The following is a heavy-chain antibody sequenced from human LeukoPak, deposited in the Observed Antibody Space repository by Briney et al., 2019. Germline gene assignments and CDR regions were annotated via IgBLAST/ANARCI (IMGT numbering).Heavy chain of an antibody. CDR1: GGSISSYY. Sequence: SETLSLTCTVSGGSISSYYWSWIRQPPGKGLEWIGYIYYSGSTNYNPSLKSRVTISVDTSKNQFSLKLSSVTAADTAVYYCARREQDTAVVTNAFDIWGQGTMVTVSS. D-gene: IGHD5-18*01. J-gene: IGHJ3*02. V-gene: IGHV4-59*08. CDR2: IYYSGST. CDR3: ARREQDTAVVTNAFDI.